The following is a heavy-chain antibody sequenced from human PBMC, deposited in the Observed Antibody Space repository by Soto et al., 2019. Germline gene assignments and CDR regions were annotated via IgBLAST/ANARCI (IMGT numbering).Heavy chain of an antibody. Sequence: SETLSLTCTVSGGSISSYYWSWIRRPAGKGLEWIGRIYTSGSTHYNPSLKSRVTMSVDTSKNQFSLKLSSVTAADTAVYYCARDGAEDIVNWFDPWGQGTLVTVS. CDR2: IYTSGST. V-gene: IGHV4-4*07. CDR3: ARDGAEDIVNWFDP. J-gene: IGHJ5*02. CDR1: GGSISSYY. D-gene: IGHD2-15*01.